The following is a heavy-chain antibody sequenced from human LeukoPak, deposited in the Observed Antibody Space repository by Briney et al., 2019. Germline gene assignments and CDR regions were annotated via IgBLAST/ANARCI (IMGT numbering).Heavy chain of an antibody. CDR2: INGKVTL. Sequence: GGSLRLSCATSGFIFRRYTIHWVRQAPGKGLEWVSLINGKVTLFYADSVKGRFTVSRYNTKGSVYLRMSSLTTEDTAVYYCAKELDTIFFDYWGQGTLVTVSS. CDR1: GFIFRRYT. V-gene: IGHV3-43*01. J-gene: IGHJ4*02. CDR3: AKELDTIFFDY. D-gene: IGHD1-1*01.